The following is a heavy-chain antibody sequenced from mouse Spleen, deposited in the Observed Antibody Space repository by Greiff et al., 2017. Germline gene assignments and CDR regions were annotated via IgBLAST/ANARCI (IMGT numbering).Heavy chain of an antibody. D-gene: IGHD1-1*01. CDR2: INSNGGST. Sequence: EVHLVESGGGLVKPGGSLKLSCAASGFTFSSYAMSWVRQTPEKRLEWVAAINSNGGSTYYPDTVKDRFTISRDNAKNTLYLQMSSLRSEDTALYYCARHEDYDAFDYWGQGTTLTVSS. V-gene: IGHV5-6-2*01. CDR3: ARHEDYDAFDY. J-gene: IGHJ2*01. CDR1: GFTFSSYA.